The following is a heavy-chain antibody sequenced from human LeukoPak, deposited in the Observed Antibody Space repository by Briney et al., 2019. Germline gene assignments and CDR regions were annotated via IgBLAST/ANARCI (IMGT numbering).Heavy chain of an antibody. CDR3: ARGRRKIGGINWFDP. V-gene: IGHV1-8*01. CDR2: MNPNSGNT. CDR1: GYTFTSYD. Sequence: GASVKVSCKASGYTFTSYDINWVRQATGQGLEWMGWMNPNSGNTGYAQKFQGRVTMTRNTSISTAYMELSSLRSEDTAVYYCARGRRKIGGINWFDPWGQGTLVTVPS. J-gene: IGHJ5*02.